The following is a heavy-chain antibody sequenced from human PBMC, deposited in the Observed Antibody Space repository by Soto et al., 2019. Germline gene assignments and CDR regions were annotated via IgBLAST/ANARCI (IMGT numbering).Heavy chain of an antibody. D-gene: IGHD1-26*01. CDR2: IYYSGST. CDR1: GGSINNYY. Sequence: QVQLQESGPGLVKPSETLSLTCTVSGGSINNYYWSWIWQPPGKGLEWIGYIYYSGSTNYNPSLKSRVTISVDTSKNQFSLKLNSVTAADTAVYYCARRYGGNFDYWGQGTLVTVSS. CDR3: ARRYGGNFDY. V-gene: IGHV4-59*01. J-gene: IGHJ4*02.